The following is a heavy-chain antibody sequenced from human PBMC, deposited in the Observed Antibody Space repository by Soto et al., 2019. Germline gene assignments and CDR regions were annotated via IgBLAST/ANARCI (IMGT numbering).Heavy chain of an antibody. V-gene: IGHV3-11*06. D-gene: IGHD5-12*01. CDR2: SSSTTNYT. CDR1: GFALSDYY. J-gene: IGHJ3*02. Sequence: GGSLRLSCAASGFALSDYYMSWIRQAPGKGLEWVSYSSSTTNYTNYADSVKGRFIISRDNVRNSLYLEMNSLRAEDAAVYYCARSLASRMNDGFDIWGQGTMVT. CDR3: ARSLASRMNDGFDI.